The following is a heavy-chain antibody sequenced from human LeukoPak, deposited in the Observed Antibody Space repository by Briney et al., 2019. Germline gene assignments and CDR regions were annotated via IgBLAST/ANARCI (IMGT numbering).Heavy chain of an antibody. CDR1: GFTFSSYG. D-gene: IGHD4-17*01. CDR3: AKPGRTVTTKVTYFDY. Sequence: GGSLRLSCAASGFTFSSYGMHWVRQAPGKGLEWVAVISYDGSNKYYADSVKGRFTISRDNSKNTLYLQMNSLRAEDTAVYYCAKPGRTVTTKVTYFDYWGQGTLVTVSS. J-gene: IGHJ4*02. V-gene: IGHV3-30*18. CDR2: ISYDGSNK.